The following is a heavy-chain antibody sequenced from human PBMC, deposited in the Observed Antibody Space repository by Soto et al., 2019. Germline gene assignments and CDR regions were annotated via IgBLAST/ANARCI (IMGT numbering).Heavy chain of an antibody. J-gene: IGHJ3*02. CDR3: ARDEPVLLWFGEAINDAFDI. Sequence: QVQLVQSGAEVKKPGASVKVSCKASGYTFTSYGISWVRQAPGQGLEWMGWISAYNGNTNYAQKLQDRVTMTTDTSTSTAYMELRSLRSDDTAVYYCARDEPVLLWFGEAINDAFDIWGQGTMVTVSS. V-gene: IGHV1-18*01. CDR2: ISAYNGNT. D-gene: IGHD3-10*01. CDR1: GYTFTSYG.